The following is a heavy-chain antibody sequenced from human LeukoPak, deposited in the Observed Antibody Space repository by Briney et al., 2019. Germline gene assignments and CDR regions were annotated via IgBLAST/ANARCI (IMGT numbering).Heavy chain of an antibody. CDR1: GDYITTTNYY. CDR2: FFYSGTT. Sequence: SETQSLICNVSGDYITTTNYYWAWIRQPPGKGLEWVASFFYSGTTYYNPSLKSRVVISMDTSKKQISLTLSSVTATDTAIYYCARRSRLYKHETTGYHDSWGQGTLVTVCS. CDR3: ARRSRLYKHETTGYHDS. D-gene: IGHD3-9*01. V-gene: IGHV4-39*01. J-gene: IGHJ4*02.